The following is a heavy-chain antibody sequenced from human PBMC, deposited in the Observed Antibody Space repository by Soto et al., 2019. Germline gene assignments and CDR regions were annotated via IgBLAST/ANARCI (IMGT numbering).Heavy chain of an antibody. V-gene: IGHV3-11*06. CDR1: GFTFSDYY. CDR2: ISSSSSYT. J-gene: IGHJ6*02. Sequence: PGGSLRLSCAASGFTFSDYYMSWIRQAPGKGLEWVSYISSSSSYTNYADSVKGRFTISRDNAKNSLYLQMNSLRAEDTAVYYCAKTYGDYYGMDVWGQGTTVTVSS. D-gene: IGHD4-17*01. CDR3: AKTYGDYYGMDV.